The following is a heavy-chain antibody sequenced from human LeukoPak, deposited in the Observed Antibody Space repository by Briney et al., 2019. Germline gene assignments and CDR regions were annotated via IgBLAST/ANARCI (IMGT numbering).Heavy chain of an antibody. V-gene: IGHV1-2*02. CDR3: ARDIRSIDWYFDF. CDR2: INPNSGGT. D-gene: IGHD6-6*01. Sequence: ASVKVSCKASGYTFTGYNIHWVRQAPGQGLEWMGWINPNSGGTISAQKFQGRVTLTSDTSISTAYMELSRLTSDDAAVYFCARDIRSIDWYFDFWGRGTLITVSS. CDR1: GYTFTGYN. J-gene: IGHJ2*01.